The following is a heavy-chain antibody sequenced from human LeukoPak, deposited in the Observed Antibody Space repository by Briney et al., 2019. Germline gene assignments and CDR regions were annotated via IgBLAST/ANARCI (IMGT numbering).Heavy chain of an antibody. CDR3: SDLPLELRRYFDY. CDR1: GFTFSSFD. J-gene: IGHJ4*01. Sequence: GGSLRLSCAASGFTFSSFDMHWVRQAPGKGLEWVAFISHDGSKTYYADSVKGRVTISRDNPRNTVYLEMNSLRAEDTAVFYCSDLPLELRRYFDYCGHGTLVAVSS. D-gene: IGHD1-26*01. V-gene: IGHV3-30*03. CDR2: ISHDGSKT.